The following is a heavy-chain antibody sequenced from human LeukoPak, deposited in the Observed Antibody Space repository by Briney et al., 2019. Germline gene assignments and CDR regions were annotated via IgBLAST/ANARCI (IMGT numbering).Heavy chain of an antibody. V-gene: IGHV3-23*01. Sequence: GGSLRLSCAASGATFSSYTMSWVRQAPGKGLEWVSGISPSGTNTYHANSVKGRFTISRDNPKNTLYLQMNSLRAEDTAVYYCARDHTMDKKFDPWGQGTLVTVSS. CDR1: GATFSSYT. CDR2: ISPSGTNT. D-gene: IGHD3-3*01. CDR3: ARDHTMDKKFDP. J-gene: IGHJ5*02.